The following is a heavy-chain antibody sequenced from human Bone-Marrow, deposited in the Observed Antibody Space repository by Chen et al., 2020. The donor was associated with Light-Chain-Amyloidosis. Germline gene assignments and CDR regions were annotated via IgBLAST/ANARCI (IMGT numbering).Heavy chain of an antibody. V-gene: IGHV3-21*01. CDR1: GFTFSSYS. CDR2: ISSSINYI. D-gene: IGHD3-10*01. Sequence: EVQLVESGGGLVKPGGSLRLSCAASGFTFSSYSMTWVRQSPGKGLEWVSSISSSINYIYYADSVKGRFTISRDNAKNSLYLQMNSLRAEDTAVYYCAREFGGDYFDYWGQGTLVTVSS. CDR3: AREFGGDYFDY. J-gene: IGHJ4*02.